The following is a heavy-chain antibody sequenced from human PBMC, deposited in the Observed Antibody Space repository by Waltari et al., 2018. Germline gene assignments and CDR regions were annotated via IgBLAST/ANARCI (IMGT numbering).Heavy chain of an antibody. CDR1: GYTLTELS. J-gene: IGHJ1*01. CDR2: ISGSGGST. D-gene: IGHD2-15*01. Sequence: VQLVQSGAEVKKPGASVKVSCKVSGYTLTELSMHWVRQAPGKGLEWVSAISGSGGSTYYADSVKGRFTISRDNSKNTLYLQMNSLRAEDTAVYYCAKDPEVVGAEYFQHWGQGTLVTVSS. CDR3: AKDPEVVGAEYFQH. V-gene: IGHV3-23*04.